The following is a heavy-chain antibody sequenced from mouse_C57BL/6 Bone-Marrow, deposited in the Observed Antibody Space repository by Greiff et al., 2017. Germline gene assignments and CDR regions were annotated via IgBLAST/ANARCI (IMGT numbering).Heavy chain of an antibody. CDR1: GYTFTSYW. Sequence: VQLQQPGAELVKPGASVKLSCKASGYTFTSYWMQWVKQRPGQGLEWIGEIDPSDSYTNYNQNFKGKATLTVDTSSSTAYMQLCSLTSEDSAVYYCARLDINFAMDYWGQGTSDTVSS. CDR2: IDPSDSYT. CDR3: ARLDINFAMDY. V-gene: IGHV1-50*01. D-gene: IGHD2-5*01. J-gene: IGHJ4*01.